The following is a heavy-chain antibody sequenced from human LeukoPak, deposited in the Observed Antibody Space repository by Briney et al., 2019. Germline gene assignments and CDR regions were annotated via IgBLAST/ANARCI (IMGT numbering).Heavy chain of an antibody. Sequence: GGSLRLSCAASGFTFSSYWMSWVRQAPGKGLEWVANIKQDGSDEYYVDSVKGRFTISRDNAKNSLYLQINSLRAEDTAVYYCARKTVVGSYFDYWGQGTPVTVSS. CDR1: GFTFSSYW. J-gene: IGHJ4*02. D-gene: IGHD4-23*01. V-gene: IGHV3-7*03. CDR3: ARKTVVGSYFDY. CDR2: IKQDGSDE.